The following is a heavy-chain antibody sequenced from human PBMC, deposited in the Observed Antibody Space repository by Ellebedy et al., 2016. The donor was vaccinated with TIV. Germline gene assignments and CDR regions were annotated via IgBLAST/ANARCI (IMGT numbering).Heavy chain of an antibody. CDR3: AKLIGDYLY. CDR1: GLTFSSLA. Sequence: PGGSLRLSCAASGLTFSSLAMSWVRQAPGKGLEWVSSISASGGSTYYADSVKGRFTISRDNSKNTLYLQMNSLRAQDTAVYYCAKLIGDYLYWGQGTLVTVSS. D-gene: IGHD4-17*01. J-gene: IGHJ4*02. V-gene: IGHV3-23*01. CDR2: ISASGGST.